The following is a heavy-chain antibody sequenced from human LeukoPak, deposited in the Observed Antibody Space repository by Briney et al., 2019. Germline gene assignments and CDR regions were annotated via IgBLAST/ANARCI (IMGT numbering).Heavy chain of an antibody. J-gene: IGHJ4*02. V-gene: IGHV1-3*01. CDR1: GYTFTSYA. D-gene: IGHD5-18*01. CDR3: ALSPSSGYSYGQQGADY. Sequence: GASVKVSCKASGYTFTSYAMHWVRQAPGQRLEWMGWINAGNGNTKYSQKFQGRVTITADKSTSTAYMELSSLRSEDTAVYYCALSPSSGYSYGQQGADYWGQGTLVTVSS. CDR2: INAGNGNT.